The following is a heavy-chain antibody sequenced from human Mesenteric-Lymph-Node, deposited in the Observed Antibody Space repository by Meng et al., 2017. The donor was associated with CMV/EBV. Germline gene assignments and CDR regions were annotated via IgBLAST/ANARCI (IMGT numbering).Heavy chain of an antibody. J-gene: IGHJ6*02. CDR1: GFTFSTYG. Sequence: GGSLRLSCAASGFTFSTYGMHWVRQAPGKGLEWVAVIWYDGSKIYYADSVKGRFTISRDNSKSTLYLQVNGLRAEDTAVYFCAKDRDYYHYGMDVWGQGTTVTVSS. CDR2: IWYDGSKI. CDR3: AKDRDYYHYGMDV. V-gene: IGHV3-33*06.